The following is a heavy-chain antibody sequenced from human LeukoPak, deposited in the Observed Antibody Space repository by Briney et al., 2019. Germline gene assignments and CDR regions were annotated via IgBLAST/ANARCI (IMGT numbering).Heavy chain of an antibody. CDR1: GYRFSNYW. CDR3: ARREDGDHIDY. Sequence: GESLKISCKASGYRFSNYWIAWVRQMPGKGLEWMGIIFPGDSDIRYSPSFQGQVTISADKSISTAYLQWSSLKASDTAMYYCARREDGDHIDYWGQGTLVTVSS. D-gene: IGHD2-21*02. J-gene: IGHJ4*02. CDR2: IFPGDSDI. V-gene: IGHV5-51*01.